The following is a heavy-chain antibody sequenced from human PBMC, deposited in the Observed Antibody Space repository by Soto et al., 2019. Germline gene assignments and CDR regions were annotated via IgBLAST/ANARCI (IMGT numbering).Heavy chain of an antibody. J-gene: IGHJ5*02. CDR3: ARADSSGWYRWFDP. CDR2: ISAYNGNT. D-gene: IGHD6-19*01. CDR1: GYTFTSYG. V-gene: IGHV1-18*01. Sequence: GASVKVSCKASGYTFTSYGISWVRQAPGQGLEWMGWISAYNGNTNYAQKLRGRVTMTTDTSTSTAYIELRSLRSDDTAVYYCARADSSGWYRWFDPWGQGTLVTVSS.